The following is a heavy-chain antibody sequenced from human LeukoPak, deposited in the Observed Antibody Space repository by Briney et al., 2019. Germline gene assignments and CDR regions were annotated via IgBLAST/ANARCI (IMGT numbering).Heavy chain of an antibody. V-gene: IGHV3-66*02. D-gene: IGHD6-13*01. J-gene: IGHJ3*02. CDR2: INSGGST. Sequence: GGSLRLSCAASGFTVSTNYMSWVRQAPGKGLEWVSLINSGGSTYYADSVKGRFAISRDNSKNTVYLQMNSLRAEGTAVYYCAKDRIAGHDTFDIWGQGTVVTVSS. CDR1: GFTVSTNY. CDR3: AKDRIAGHDTFDI.